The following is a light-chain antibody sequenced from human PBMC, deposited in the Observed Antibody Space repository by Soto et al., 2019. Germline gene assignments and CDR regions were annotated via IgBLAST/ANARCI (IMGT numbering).Light chain of an antibody. V-gene: IGKV3-20*01. CDR3: QQYDSSRT. J-gene: IGKJ3*01. CDR2: GAS. Sequence: DIVLTQSPGTLSLSPGETATLSCRASQSAGSNYFAWYQQKPGQAPRLLIYGASRRATGIPDRFSGSGSGTDFTLTISRLEPEDFAVYYCQQYDSSRTFGPGTKVDIK. CDR1: QSAGSNY.